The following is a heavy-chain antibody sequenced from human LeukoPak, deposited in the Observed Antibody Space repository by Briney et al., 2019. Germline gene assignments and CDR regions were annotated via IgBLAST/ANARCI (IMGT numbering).Heavy chain of an antibody. CDR2: IYSGGST. D-gene: IGHD3-16*01. Sequence: GGSLRLSCAASGFTVSSNYMSWVRQAPGKGLEWVSVIYSGGSTYYADSVRGRFTISRDNFKNTVSLQLNSLRAEDTAMYYCAKDDDWGRFNHWGQGTLVTVSS. CDR3: AKDDDWGRFNH. V-gene: IGHV3-53*01. CDR1: GFTVSSNY. J-gene: IGHJ1*01.